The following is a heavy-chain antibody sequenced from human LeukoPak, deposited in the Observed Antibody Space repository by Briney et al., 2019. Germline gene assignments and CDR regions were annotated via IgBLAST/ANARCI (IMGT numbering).Heavy chain of an antibody. D-gene: IGHD7-27*01. V-gene: IGHV3-66*01. CDR2: IYSGGST. J-gene: IGHJ4*02. CDR1: GFTVSSNY. CDR3: ARGYLTGYFDN. Sequence: PGGSLRLSCAASGFTVSSNYMSWVRQAPGKGLEWVSVIYSGGSTYYADSVKGRFTISRDNSKHTLYLQMNCLRAEDTAVYYCARGYLTGYFDNWGQGTLVTVSS.